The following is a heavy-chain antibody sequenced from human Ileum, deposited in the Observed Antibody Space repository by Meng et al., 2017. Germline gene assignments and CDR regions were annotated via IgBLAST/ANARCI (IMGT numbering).Heavy chain of an antibody. V-gene: IGHV3-30*07. D-gene: IGHD2-15*01. Sequence: GGSLRLSCEASGFSFSSYAMHWVRQAPGKGLEWVAVTSYDGSNKYYADSVKGRFTVSRDNSKNSLYLQMNSLRAEDTAVYYCARRYCSGGSSYSGVAYWGQGKLVNGAS. CDR3: ARRYCSGGSSYSGVAY. CDR1: GFSFSSYA. CDR2: TSYDGSNK. J-gene: IGHJ4*02.